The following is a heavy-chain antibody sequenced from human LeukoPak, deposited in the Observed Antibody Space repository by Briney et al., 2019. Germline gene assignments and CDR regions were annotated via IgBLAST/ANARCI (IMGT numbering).Heavy chain of an antibody. CDR2: IYYSGST. J-gene: IGHJ4*02. D-gene: IGHD1-1*01. V-gene: IGHV4-31*03. CDR3: ASGDNDPLFDY. CDR1: GGSISSGGYY. Sequence: SQTLSLTCTVSGGSISSGGYYWSWIRQHPGKGLEGIGSIYYSGSTYYNPSLKSRVTISLVTSKNQFSLKLSSVTAADTAIYYCASGDNDPLFDYWGQGTLVSVSS.